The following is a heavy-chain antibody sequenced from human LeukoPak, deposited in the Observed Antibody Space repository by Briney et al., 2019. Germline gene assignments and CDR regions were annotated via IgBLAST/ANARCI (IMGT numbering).Heavy chain of an antibody. CDR2: IWYDGSNK. J-gene: IGHJ3*02. CDR1: GFTFSSYG. Sequence: GGSLRLSCAASGFTFSSYGMHWVRQAPGKGLEWVAVIWYDGSNKYYADSVKGRFTISRDNSKNTLYLQMNSLGAEDTAVYYCASGNDGRFWSGYFMDDAFDIWGRGTMVTVSS. V-gene: IGHV3-33*01. D-gene: IGHD3-3*01. CDR3: ASGNDGRFWSGYFMDDAFDI.